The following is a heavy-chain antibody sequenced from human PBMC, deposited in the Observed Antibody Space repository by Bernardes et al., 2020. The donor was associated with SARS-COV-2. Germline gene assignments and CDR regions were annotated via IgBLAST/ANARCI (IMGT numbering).Heavy chain of an antibody. D-gene: IGHD2-8*01. V-gene: IGHV3-7*01. CDR1: GFTFSNYW. CDR2: IKQDGSEK. Sequence: GGSLRLSCVASGFTFSNYWIHWVRQVPGKGLEWVANIKQDGSEKYYVDSVKGRFTISRDNAKNSLHLQMNSLRAEDTAVYYCARVQHCTSGVCSYYYGMDVWGQGTTVTVSS. CDR3: ARVQHCTSGVCSYYYGMDV. J-gene: IGHJ6*02.